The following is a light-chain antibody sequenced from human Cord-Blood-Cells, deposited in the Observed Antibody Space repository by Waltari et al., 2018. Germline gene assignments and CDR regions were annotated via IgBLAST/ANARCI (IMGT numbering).Light chain of an antibody. V-gene: IGKV3-15*01. J-gene: IGKJ2*01. CDR2: GAS. CDR3: QQYNNWPPYT. CDR1: QSVSSN. Sequence: EIVMTQPPATLSVSPGERATLSCRASQSVSSNLPWYQQKPGQAPRLLIYGASTRATGIPARFSGSGSGTEFTLTISSLQSEDFAVYYCQQYNNWPPYTFGQGTKLEIK.